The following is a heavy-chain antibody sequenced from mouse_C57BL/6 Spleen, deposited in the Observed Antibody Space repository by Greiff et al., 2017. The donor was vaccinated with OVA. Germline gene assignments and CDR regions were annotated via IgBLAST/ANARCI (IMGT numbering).Heavy chain of an antibody. D-gene: IGHD1-1*01. Sequence: LVESGPELVKPGASVKISCKASGYAFSSSWMNWVKQRPGKGLEWIGRIYPGDGDPNYNGKFKGKATLTADKSSSTAYMQLSSLTSEDSAVYVCARSGYYGSSFYAMDDWGQGTSVTVSS. V-gene: IGHV1-82*01. CDR1: GYAFSSSW. J-gene: IGHJ4*01. CDR3: ARSGYYGSSFYAMDD. CDR2: IYPGDGDP.